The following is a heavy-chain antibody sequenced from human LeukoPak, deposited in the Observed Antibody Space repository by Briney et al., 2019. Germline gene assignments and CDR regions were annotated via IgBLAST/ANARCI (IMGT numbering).Heavy chain of an antibody. CDR3: ARAAYCGGDCYRGTNYYYFDY. J-gene: IGHJ4*02. CDR1: GGTFSSYA. V-gene: IGHV1-69*13. CDR2: IIPIFGTA. Sequence: SVKVSCKASGGTFSSYAISWVRQAPGQGLEWMGGIIPIFGTANYAQKFQGRVTITADESTSTAYMELSSLRSEDTAVYYCARAAYCGGDCYRGTNYYYFDYWGQGTLVTVSS. D-gene: IGHD2-21*02.